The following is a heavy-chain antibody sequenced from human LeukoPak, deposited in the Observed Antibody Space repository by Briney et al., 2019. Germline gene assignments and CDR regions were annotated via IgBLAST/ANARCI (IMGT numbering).Heavy chain of an antibody. CDR2: IVPILGIA. D-gene: IGHD6-13*01. CDR1: GGTFSSYA. J-gene: IGHJ5*02. CDR3: ARGHYSSSYNWFDP. V-gene: IGHV1-69*04. Sequence: GASVKVSCKASGGTFSSYAISWVRQAPGQGLEWMGRIVPILGIANYAQKFQGGVTITADRSTSTAYMELSSLRSEDTAVYYCARGHYSSSYNWFDPWGQGTLVTVSS.